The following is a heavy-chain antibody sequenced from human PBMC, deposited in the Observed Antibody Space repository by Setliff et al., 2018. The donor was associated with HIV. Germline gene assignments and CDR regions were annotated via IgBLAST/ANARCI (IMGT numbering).Heavy chain of an antibody. V-gene: IGHV4-59*11. CDR1: SDSIFSHY. Sequence: SETLSLTCTVSSDSIFSHYWSWIRQPPGKGLEWIAYIYYSGSTNYNPSLKSRATISIDTSKNQFSLNLKSVTAADTAVYYCARRTYYDSAGYWDYWGQGTLVTSPQ. CDR3: ARRTYYDSAGYWDY. CDR2: IYYSGST. D-gene: IGHD3-22*01. J-gene: IGHJ4*02.